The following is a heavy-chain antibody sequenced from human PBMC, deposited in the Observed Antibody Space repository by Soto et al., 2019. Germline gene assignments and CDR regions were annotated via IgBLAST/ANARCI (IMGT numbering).Heavy chain of an antibody. D-gene: IGHD2-8*01. Sequence: SETLSLTCAVSGGSISSSNWWSWVRQPPGKGLEWIGEIYHSGSTNYNPSLKSRVTISVDKSKNQFSLKLSSVTAADTAVYYCASTGGTDCTNGVRYATNLYYYYGMDVWGQGTTVTVSS. CDR2: IYHSGST. V-gene: IGHV4-4*02. J-gene: IGHJ6*02. CDR3: ASTGGTDCTNGVRYATNLYYYYGMDV. CDR1: GGSISSSNW.